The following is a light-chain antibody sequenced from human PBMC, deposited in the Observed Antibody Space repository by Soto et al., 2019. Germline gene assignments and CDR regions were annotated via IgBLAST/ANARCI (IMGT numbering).Light chain of an antibody. CDR2: AAS. CDR3: KQLNSYLLT. CDR1: QGISSY. V-gene: IGKV1-9*01. J-gene: IGKJ4*01. Sequence: DLQLTQSPSFLSASVGDRVTITCRASQGISSYLAWYQQKPGKAPKLLIYAASTLQSGVPSRFNGSGFGIEFTLTISSLKPEDLATYYRKQLNSYLLTFGGGTKVEIK.